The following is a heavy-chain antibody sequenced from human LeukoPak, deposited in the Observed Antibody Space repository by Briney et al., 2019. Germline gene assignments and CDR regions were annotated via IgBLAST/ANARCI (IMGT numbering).Heavy chain of an antibody. CDR1: GGSIRSYY. J-gene: IGHJ4*02. D-gene: IGHD2-15*01. V-gene: IGHV4-59*01. CDR2: IYYSGTT. CDR3: ARDRASAGGFDY. Sequence: KTSETLSLTCTVSGGSIRSYYWNWIRQPPGKGLEWIGYIYYSGTTNYNPSLQSRVTISVATSKNQFSLKLSSVTAADTALYYCARDRASAGGFDYWGQGTLVTVSS.